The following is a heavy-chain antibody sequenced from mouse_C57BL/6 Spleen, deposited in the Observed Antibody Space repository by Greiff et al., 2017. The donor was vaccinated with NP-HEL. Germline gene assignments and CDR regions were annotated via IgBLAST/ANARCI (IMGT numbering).Heavy chain of an antibody. CDR2: IDPSDSYT. V-gene: IGHV1-50*01. J-gene: IGHJ1*03. CDR1: GYTFTSYW. CDR3: ARPYYYGSDYWYFDV. D-gene: IGHD1-1*01. Sequence: QVQLQQPGAELVKPGASVKLSCKASGYTFTSYWMQWVKQRPGQGLEWIGEIDPSDSYTNYNQKFKGKATLTVDTSSSTAYMQLSSLTSEDSAVYYCARPYYYGSDYWYFDVWGTGTTVTVSS.